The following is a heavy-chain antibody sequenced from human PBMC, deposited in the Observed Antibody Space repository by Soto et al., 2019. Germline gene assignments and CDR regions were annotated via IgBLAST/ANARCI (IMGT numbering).Heavy chain of an antibody. CDR1: GYIFIHCF. V-gene: IGHV1-46*01. CDR3: ARSLGETTSLFDY. CDR2: INPSSGTT. J-gene: IGHJ4*02. Sequence: QVQLVQSGAEMKQPGASVKLSCQASGYIFIHCFMHWVRQAPGQGLEWMGGINPSSGTTTYAQKLQGRVTVTRDTSTSTGYMELSSLGSGDTAMYYCARSLGETTSLFDYWGQGSLVTVSA. D-gene: IGHD1-26*01.